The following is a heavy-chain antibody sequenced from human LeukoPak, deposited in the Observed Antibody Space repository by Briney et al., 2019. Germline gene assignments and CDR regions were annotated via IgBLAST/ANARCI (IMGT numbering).Heavy chain of an antibody. CDR3: AELGITMIGGV. CDR1: GFTFSSYS. J-gene: IGHJ6*04. D-gene: IGHD3-10*02. CDR2: ISSSGSTI. Sequence: GGSLRLSCAASGFTFSSYSMNWVRQAPGQGVEWVSYISSSGSTIYYPDSVKGRFNISRDNAKNSLYLQMNSLRAEDTAVYYCAELGITMIGGVWGKGTTVTISS. V-gene: IGHV3-48*04.